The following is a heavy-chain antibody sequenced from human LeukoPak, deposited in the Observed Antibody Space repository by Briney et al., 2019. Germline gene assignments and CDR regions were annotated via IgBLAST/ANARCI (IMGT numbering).Heavy chain of an antibody. CDR3: ARDLGFAYYDFWSGYFMGDAFDI. Sequence: SQTLSLTCTVFGGSISSGSYYWSWIRQPAGKGLEWIGRIYTSGSTNYNPSLKSRVTISVDTSKNQFSLKLSSVTAADTAVYYCARDLGFAYYDFWSGYFMGDAFDIWGQGTMVTVSS. D-gene: IGHD3-3*01. V-gene: IGHV4-61*02. J-gene: IGHJ3*02. CDR2: IYTSGST. CDR1: GGSISSGSYY.